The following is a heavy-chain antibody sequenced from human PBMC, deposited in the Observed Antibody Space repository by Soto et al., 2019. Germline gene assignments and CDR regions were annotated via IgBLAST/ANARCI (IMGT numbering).Heavy chain of an antibody. J-gene: IGHJ6*02. V-gene: IGHV1-69*08. Sequence: QVQLVQSGAEVKKPGSSVKVSCKASGGTFSSYTISWVRQVPGQGLEWMGRIIPILGIADYAQKFQGRVTITADKSTSTAYMELSSLRSEDTAVYYCARDEWLPRSAYYGMDVWGQGTTVTVSS. CDR2: IIPILGIA. CDR3: ARDEWLPRSAYYGMDV. CDR1: GGTFSSYT. D-gene: IGHD6-19*01.